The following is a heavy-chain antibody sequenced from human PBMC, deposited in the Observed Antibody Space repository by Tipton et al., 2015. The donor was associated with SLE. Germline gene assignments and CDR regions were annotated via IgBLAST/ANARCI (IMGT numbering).Heavy chain of an antibody. CDR1: GYIFTSYG. Sequence: QLVQSGAEVKQPGASVKVSCKASGYIFTSYGISWVRQAPGQGLEWMGWISAYNGNTNYAEKVQGRVTMITDTSTSTAYMELRRLTSDDTAVYYCARDLKKTLGGGSHAFDYWGQGTLVTVSS. CDR3: ARDLKKTLGGGSHAFDY. CDR2: ISAYNGNT. D-gene: IGHD3-16*01. V-gene: IGHV1-18*01. J-gene: IGHJ4*02.